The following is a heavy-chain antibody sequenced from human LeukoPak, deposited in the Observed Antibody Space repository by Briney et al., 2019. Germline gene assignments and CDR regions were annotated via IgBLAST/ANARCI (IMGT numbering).Heavy chain of an antibody. Sequence: SETLSFTCTVSGGPISSYYWSWIRQPPGKGLEWIGYIYYSGSTNYNPSLKSRVIISVDTSKNQFSLKLSSVTAADTAVYYCARGSYRYGLDYWGQGTLVTVSS. CDR2: IYYSGST. CDR1: GGPISSYY. D-gene: IGHD3-16*02. J-gene: IGHJ4*02. V-gene: IGHV4-59*01. CDR3: ARGSYRYGLDY.